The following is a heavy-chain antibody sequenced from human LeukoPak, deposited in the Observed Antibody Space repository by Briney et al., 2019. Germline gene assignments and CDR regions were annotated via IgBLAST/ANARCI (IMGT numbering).Heavy chain of an antibody. CDR2: INHSGST. Sequence: PSGTLSLTCAVYGGSFSGYYWSWIRQPPGKGLEWIGEINHSGSTNYNPSLKSRVTISVDTSKNQFSLKLSSVTAADTAVYYCARAYYYDSSGYRHDAFDIWGQGTMVTVSS. CDR1: GGSFSGYY. V-gene: IGHV4-34*01. J-gene: IGHJ3*02. D-gene: IGHD3-22*01. CDR3: ARAYYYDSSGYRHDAFDI.